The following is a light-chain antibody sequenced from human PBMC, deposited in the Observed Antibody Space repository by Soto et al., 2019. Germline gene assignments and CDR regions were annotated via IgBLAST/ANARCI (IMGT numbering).Light chain of an antibody. CDR2: STS. V-gene: IGLV7-43*01. CDR1: AGAVTSAYY. CDR3: LLYYGGAQVL. Sequence: QTVVTQEPSRTVSPGGRVTLSCASSAGAVTSAYYTNWLQQKPGQAPRALIYSTSEKHSWTPARFSGSLLGGKAALTLSAAQPEDEADYYCLLYYGGAQVLFGGGTKLTVL. J-gene: IGLJ2*01.